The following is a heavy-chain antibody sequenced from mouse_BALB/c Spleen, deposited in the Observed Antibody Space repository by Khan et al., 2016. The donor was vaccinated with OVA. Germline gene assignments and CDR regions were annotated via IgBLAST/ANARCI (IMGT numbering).Heavy chain of an antibody. Sequence: EVQLVETGPGLVKPSQSLSLTCTVTGYSITGDYAWNWIRQCPGNKLEWMGDISYSGSTSYNPSLKSRISITRDTSKNQFFLQLNSVTTEDTATYYCAYDYDEGVAYWGQGTLVTVSA. D-gene: IGHD2-4*01. CDR1: GYSITGDYA. V-gene: IGHV3-2*02. J-gene: IGHJ3*01. CDR2: ISYSGST. CDR3: AYDYDEGVAY.